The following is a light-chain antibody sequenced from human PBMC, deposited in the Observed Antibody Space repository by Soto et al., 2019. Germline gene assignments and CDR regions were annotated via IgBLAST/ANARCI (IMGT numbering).Light chain of an antibody. CDR2: LAS. CDR1: QSLQHSNGYNY. Sequence: DIVMTQSPLSLPVTPGEPASISCRSSQSLQHSNGYNYLDWYVQKPGQSPQILIYLASNRASGVPERFSGSGSCTDFTLKISRVEAEDVGTYYCMQALQTPAFGQGTKVEIK. J-gene: IGKJ1*01. CDR3: MQALQTPA. V-gene: IGKV2-28*01.